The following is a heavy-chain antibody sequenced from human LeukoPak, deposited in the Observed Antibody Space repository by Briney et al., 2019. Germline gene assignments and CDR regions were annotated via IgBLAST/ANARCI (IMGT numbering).Heavy chain of an antibody. J-gene: IGHJ4*02. CDR1: GFTFRSYW. Sequence: GGSLRLSCVASGFTFRSYWMHWVRQAPGKGLEWVSRVIRDGSFTNYADSVKGRFTISRDNAKNTLYLQMSSLRAEDTAVYFCVRDGDDFNFDYWGQGSLVTVSS. CDR2: VIRDGSFT. V-gene: IGHV3-74*01. CDR3: VRDGDDFNFDY. D-gene: IGHD5-24*01.